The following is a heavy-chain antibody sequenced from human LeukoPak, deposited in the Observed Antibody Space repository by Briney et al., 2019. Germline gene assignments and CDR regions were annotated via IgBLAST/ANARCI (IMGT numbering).Heavy chain of an antibody. Sequence: PGGSLRLSCAASGFTFSDFEMNWVRQVPGKGLERVSHIDGGGGSIFYADSVKGRFTVSRDNAKNSLYLQMNSLRVEDTAIYYCARELLLCGGDCNDYWGQGTLVTVSS. V-gene: IGHV3-48*03. J-gene: IGHJ4*02. CDR2: IDGGGGSI. CDR1: GFTFSDFE. CDR3: ARELLLCGGDCNDY. D-gene: IGHD2-21*02.